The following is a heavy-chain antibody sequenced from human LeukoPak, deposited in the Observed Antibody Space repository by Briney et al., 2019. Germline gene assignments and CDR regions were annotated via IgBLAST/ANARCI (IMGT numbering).Heavy chain of an antibody. CDR3: AKGKINHNGAFDA. D-gene: IGHD2-8*01. V-gene: IGHV3-23*01. CDR2: ISDFVDNT. Sequence: GGSLRLSCAGSGFSFGSYPMSWVRQPPGKGLEWVSSISDFVDNTYYADSVKGRFTISRDNSEKSLYLQMSSLRVEDTAVYYCAKGKINHNGAFDAWGQGTRVTVSS. J-gene: IGHJ3*01. CDR1: GFSFGSYP.